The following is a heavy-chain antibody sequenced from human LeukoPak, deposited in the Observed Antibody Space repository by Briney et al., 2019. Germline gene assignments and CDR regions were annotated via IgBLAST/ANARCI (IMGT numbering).Heavy chain of an antibody. Sequence: GGSLRLSCAASGFTFSSYSMNWVRQAPGKGLEWVSSISSSSSYIYYADSVKGRFTISRDNSKNTLYLQMNSLRAEDTAVYYCAKRATSSGIAVAGTLGYMDVWGKGTTVTISS. D-gene: IGHD6-19*01. J-gene: IGHJ6*03. V-gene: IGHV3-21*01. CDR1: GFTFSSYS. CDR3: AKRATSSGIAVAGTLGYMDV. CDR2: ISSSSSYI.